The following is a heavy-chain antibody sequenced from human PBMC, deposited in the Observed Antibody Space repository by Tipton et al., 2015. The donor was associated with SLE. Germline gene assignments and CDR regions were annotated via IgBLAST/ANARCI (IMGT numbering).Heavy chain of an antibody. V-gene: IGHV4-34*01. CDR3: ARDRGSGWDFDY. D-gene: IGHD6-19*01. Sequence: TLSLTCAVYGGSFSGYYWSWIRQPPGKGLEWIGEINHSGSTNYNASLKSRVTISVDTSKNQFSLKLSSVTAADTAVYYCARDRGSGWDFDYWGQGTLVTVSS. J-gene: IGHJ4*02. CDR1: GGSFSGYY. CDR2: INHSGST.